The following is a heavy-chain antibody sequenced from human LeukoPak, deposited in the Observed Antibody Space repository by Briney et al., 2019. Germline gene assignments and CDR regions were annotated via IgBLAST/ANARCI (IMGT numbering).Heavy chain of an antibody. D-gene: IGHD5-18*01. CDR1: GYTLTELS. CDR3: ARSYTAMVHFDY. J-gene: IGHJ4*02. V-gene: IGHV1-24*01. CDR2: FDPEDGET. Sequence: ASVKVSCKVSGYTLTELSMHWVRQAPGKGLEWMGGFDPEDGETIYAQKFQGRVTMTTDTSTSTAYMELRSLRSDDTAVYYCARSYTAMVHFDYWGQGTLVTVSS.